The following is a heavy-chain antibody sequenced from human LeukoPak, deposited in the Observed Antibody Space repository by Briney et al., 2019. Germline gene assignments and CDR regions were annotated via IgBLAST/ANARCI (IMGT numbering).Heavy chain of an antibody. CDR2: INHSGGT. J-gene: IGHJ4*02. D-gene: IGHD3-9*01. Sequence: PSETLSLTCAVYGGSFSCYYWNWIRQPPRKGLEWIGEINHSGGTNYNPSLKSRVTISVDTSKNQFSLKLSSVTAADTAVYYCARRRTSYNILTGYYNFDFWGQGTLVTVSS. V-gene: IGHV4-34*01. CDR3: ARRRTSYNILTGYYNFDF. CDR1: GGSFSCYY.